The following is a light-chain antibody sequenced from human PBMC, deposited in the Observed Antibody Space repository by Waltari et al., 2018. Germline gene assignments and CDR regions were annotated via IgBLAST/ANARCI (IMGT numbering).Light chain of an antibody. CDR2: GAS. J-gene: IGKJ1*01. CDR1: QSVSSN. CDR3: QQYNTWPR. Sequence: EIVMTQSPATLSVSPGERVTLSCRASQSVSSNLAWYQQKPGQAPRLLIYGASTRATGIPVRFSGSGSGTEFTLTISSLQSEDFAVYYCQQYNTWPRFGQGTKVDIK. V-gene: IGKV3-15*01.